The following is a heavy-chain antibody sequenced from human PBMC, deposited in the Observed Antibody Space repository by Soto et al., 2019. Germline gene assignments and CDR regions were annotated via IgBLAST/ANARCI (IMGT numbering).Heavy chain of an antibody. CDR3: VSAAGPSEYFQH. Sequence: PGGSLRLSCAASGVTFSSYGXHWVXHAPGKGLEWVAVIWYDGSNKYYADSVKCRFTISRDNSKNTLYLQMNSLRAEDTAVYYCVSAAGPSEYFQHWGQGTLVTVXS. CDR1: GVTFSSYG. CDR2: IWYDGSNK. J-gene: IGHJ1*01. V-gene: IGHV3-33*01. D-gene: IGHD6-13*01.